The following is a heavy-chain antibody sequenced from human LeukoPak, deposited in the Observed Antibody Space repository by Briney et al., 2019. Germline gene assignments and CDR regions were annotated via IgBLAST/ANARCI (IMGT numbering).Heavy chain of an antibody. CDR3: ARIRGYYDILTGYFDY. Sequence: SGPALVNPTQTLTLTFTFSGFSLSTSGMCVSWIRQPPGQALEWLALIDWDDDKYYSTSLKTRLTISKDTSKNQVVLTMTNMDPVDTATYYCARIRGYYDILTGYFDYWGQGTLVTVSS. J-gene: IGHJ4*02. CDR2: IDWDDDK. V-gene: IGHV2-70*01. D-gene: IGHD3-9*01. CDR1: GFSLSTSGMC.